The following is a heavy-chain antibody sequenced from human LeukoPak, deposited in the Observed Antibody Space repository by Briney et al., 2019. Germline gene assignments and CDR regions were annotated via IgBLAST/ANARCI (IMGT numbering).Heavy chain of an antibody. J-gene: IGHJ6*03. D-gene: IGHD5-12*01. V-gene: IGHV1-69*05. CDR2: IIPIFGTA. Sequence: GASVTVSCKASGGTFSSYAISWVRQAPGQGLEWMGGIIPIFGTANYAQKFQGRVTITTDESTSTAYMELSSLRSEDTAVYYCARGFWANGDIVASRYYYYMDVWGKGTTVTVSS. CDR3: ARGFWANGDIVASRYYYYMDV. CDR1: GGTFSSYA.